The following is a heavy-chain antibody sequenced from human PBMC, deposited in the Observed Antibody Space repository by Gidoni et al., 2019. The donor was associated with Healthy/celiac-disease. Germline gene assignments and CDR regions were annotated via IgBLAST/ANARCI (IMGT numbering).Heavy chain of an antibody. J-gene: IGHJ3*02. D-gene: IGHD3-3*01. CDR3: ARDTPPYYDFWSGYTRGAFDI. Sequence: QVQLQQSGPGLVKPSQTLSLTCAISGDSVSSNSAAWTWIRQSPARGLEWLGRTYYRSKWYNDYAGSVKSRITINPDTSKNQFSLQLNSVTPEDTAVYYCARDTPPYYDFWSGYTRGAFDIWGQGTMVTVSS. V-gene: IGHV6-1*01. CDR1: GDSVSSNSAA. CDR2: TYYRSKWYN.